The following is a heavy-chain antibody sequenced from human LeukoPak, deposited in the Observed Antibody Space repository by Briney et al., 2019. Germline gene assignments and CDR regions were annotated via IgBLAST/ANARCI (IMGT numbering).Heavy chain of an antibody. CDR3: ARDRGPRYGDYYYPTDY. V-gene: IGHV1-18*04. D-gene: IGHD4-17*01. CDR2: ISAYNGNT. J-gene: IGHJ4*02. CDR1: GYTFTSYG. Sequence: ASVKVSCKASGYTFTSYGISWVRQAPGQGLEWMGWISAYNGNTNYAQKLQGRVTMTTDTSTSTAYMELRSLRSDDTAVYYCARDRGPRYGDYYYPTDYWGQGTLVTVSS.